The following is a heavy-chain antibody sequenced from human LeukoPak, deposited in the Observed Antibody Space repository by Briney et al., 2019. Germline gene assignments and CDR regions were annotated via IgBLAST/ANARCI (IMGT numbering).Heavy chain of an antibody. J-gene: IGHJ4*02. CDR1: GFTFSSYW. V-gene: IGHV3-74*01. Sequence: GGSLRLSCGASGFTFSSYWMHWVRQVPGKGLVWVAHVNSDGSTTSYADFVKGRFTISRDNAKNTLYLQMNSLRAEDTAVYYCARGEYHQDGIGYNRFDNWGQGALVTVSS. D-gene: IGHD5-24*01. CDR3: ARGEYHQDGIGYNRFDN. CDR2: VNSDGSTT.